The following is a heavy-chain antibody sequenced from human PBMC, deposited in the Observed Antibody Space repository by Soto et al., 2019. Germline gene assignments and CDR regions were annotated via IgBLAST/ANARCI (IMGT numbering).Heavy chain of an antibody. V-gene: IGHV5-10-1*01. CDR1: GYSFTSYW. J-gene: IGHJ6*02. CDR3: AKWGNDWGYYYYGMNV. D-gene: IGHD7-27*01. Sequence: GECLKISCKGSGYSFTSYWISWVRQMPGKGLEWMGRIDPSDSYTNYSPSFQGHVTISADKSISTAYLQWSSLKASDTAMYYCAKWGNDWGYYYYGMNVWGQGTTVTVSS. CDR2: IDPSDSYT.